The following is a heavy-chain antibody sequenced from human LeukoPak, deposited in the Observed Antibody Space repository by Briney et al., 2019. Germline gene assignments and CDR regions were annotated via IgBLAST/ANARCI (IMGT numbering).Heavy chain of an antibody. D-gene: IGHD3-10*01. CDR3: ARAASKGVTDY. V-gene: IGHV3-7*01. CDR2: INEDGSEK. J-gene: IGHJ4*02. Sequence: GGSLRLSCAASGFTFSIYWMSWVRQAPAKGLEWVANINEDGSEKYYVDSVKGRFTISRDNAKNSLYLQMNSLRAEDTAVYYCARAASKGVTDYWGQGTLVTVSS. CDR1: GFTFSIYW.